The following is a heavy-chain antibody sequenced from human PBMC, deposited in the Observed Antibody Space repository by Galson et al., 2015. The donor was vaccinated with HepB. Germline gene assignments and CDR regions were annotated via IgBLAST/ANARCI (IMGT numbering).Heavy chain of an antibody. CDR2: ISSNGGST. CDR1: GFTFSSYA. D-gene: IGHD3-3*01. Sequence: SLRLSCAASGFTFSSYAMHWVRQAPGKGLEYVSAISSNGGSTYYVDSVKGRFTISRDNSKNTLYLQMSSLRAEDTAVYYCVKDRSYDFWSGYSCFDYWGQGTLVTVSS. J-gene: IGHJ4*02. CDR3: VKDRSYDFWSGYSCFDY. V-gene: IGHV3-64D*06.